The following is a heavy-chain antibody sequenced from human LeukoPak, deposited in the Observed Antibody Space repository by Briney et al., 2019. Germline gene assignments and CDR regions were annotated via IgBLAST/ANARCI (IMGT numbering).Heavy chain of an antibody. CDR2: ISGSGGST. CDR3: AKVGYCSGGSCYSDIYRDY. J-gene: IGHJ4*02. Sequence: PGGSLRLSCAVSGFTFSTYAMSWVRQAPGKGLEWVSAISGSGGSTYYADSVKGRFTISRDNSKNTLYLQMNSLRAEDTAVYYCAKVGYCSGGSCYSDIYRDYWGQGTLVTVSS. V-gene: IGHV3-23*01. D-gene: IGHD2-15*01. CDR1: GFTFSTYA.